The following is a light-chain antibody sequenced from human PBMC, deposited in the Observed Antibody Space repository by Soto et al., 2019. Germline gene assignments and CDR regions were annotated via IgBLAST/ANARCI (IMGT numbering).Light chain of an antibody. CDR1: SSDVGSYNL. J-gene: IGLJ3*02. V-gene: IGLV2-23*03. CDR2: EGS. Sequence: QSALTQPASVSGSPGQSITISCTGTSSDVGSYNLVSWYQQHPGKAPKLMIYEGSKRPSGVSNRFSGSKSGNTASLTISGLQAEDEADYYCCSYAGSSTFFWVVGGGTKLTVL. CDR3: CSYAGSSTFFWV.